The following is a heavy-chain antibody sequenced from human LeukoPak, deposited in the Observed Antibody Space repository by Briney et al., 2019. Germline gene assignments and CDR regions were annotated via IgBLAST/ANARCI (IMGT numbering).Heavy chain of an antibody. V-gene: IGHV1-2*02. D-gene: IGHD3-16*01. Sequence: GASVKVSCKASGYTFTSYGISWVRQAPGQGLEWMGWINPNSGGTNYAQKFQGRVTMTRDTSISTAYMELSRLRSDDTAVYYCAREGVSQNAFDIWGQGTMVTVSS. CDR1: GYTFTSYG. CDR3: AREGVSQNAFDI. J-gene: IGHJ3*02. CDR2: INPNSGGT.